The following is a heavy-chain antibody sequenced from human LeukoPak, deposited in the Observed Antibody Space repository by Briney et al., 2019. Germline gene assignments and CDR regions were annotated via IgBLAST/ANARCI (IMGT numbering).Heavy chain of an antibody. CDR2: ISSSSSYI. V-gene: IGHV3-21*01. J-gene: IGHJ4*02. CDR1: GFTFSSYS. D-gene: IGHD6-13*01. Sequence: GESLRLSCAASGFTFSSYSMNWVRQAPGKGLEWVSSISSSSSYIYYADSVKGRFTISRDNAKNSLYLQMNSLRAEDTAVYYCARDGAAAAFDYWGQGTLVTVSS. CDR3: ARDGAAAAFDY.